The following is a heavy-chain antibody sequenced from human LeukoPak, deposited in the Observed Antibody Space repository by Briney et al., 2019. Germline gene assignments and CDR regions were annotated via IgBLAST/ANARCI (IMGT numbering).Heavy chain of an antibody. V-gene: IGHV5-51*01. J-gene: IGHJ5*02. D-gene: IGHD6-19*01. CDR1: GSRFTSYW. CDR3: ARRIAVASANWFDP. Sequence: GESLKISCKGSGSRFTSYWIGWVRQMPGKGLEWMGIIYPGDSDTRYSPSFQGQVTISADKSISTAYLQWSSLKASDTAMYYCARRIAVASANWFDPWGQGTLVTVSS. CDR2: IYPGDSDT.